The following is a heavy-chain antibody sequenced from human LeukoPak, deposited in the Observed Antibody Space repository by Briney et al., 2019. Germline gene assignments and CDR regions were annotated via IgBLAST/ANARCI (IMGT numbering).Heavy chain of an antibody. J-gene: IGHJ4*02. CDR2: FDPNDGET. D-gene: IGHD1-26*01. CDR3: STAMRRGGATIDY. Sequence: ASVTVSFTVSGYTLTELSMHWVRQPPGKGLEWMGGFDPNDGETIYAQKFHGRVTMTEDTSSDTAYMELSSRRSEDTAGYYCSTAMRRGGATIDYWGQGALGTASS. V-gene: IGHV1-24*01. CDR1: GYTLTELS.